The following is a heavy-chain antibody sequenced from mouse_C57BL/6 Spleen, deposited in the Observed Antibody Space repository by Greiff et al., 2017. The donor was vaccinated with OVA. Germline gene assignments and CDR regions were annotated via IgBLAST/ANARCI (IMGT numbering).Heavy chain of an antibody. CDR1: CYAFSSSW. Sequence: QVQLQQSGPELVKPGASVKISCKASCYAFSSSWMNWVKQRPGKGLEWIGRIYPGDGDTNYKWKFKGKAKLTADKSSRAAYMQLSSLTSEDSAVYFCAREVCGGWFAYWGQGTLVTVSA. V-gene: IGHV1-82*01. J-gene: IGHJ3*01. CDR3: AREVCGGWFAY. D-gene: IGHD2-10*02. CDR2: IYPGDGDT.